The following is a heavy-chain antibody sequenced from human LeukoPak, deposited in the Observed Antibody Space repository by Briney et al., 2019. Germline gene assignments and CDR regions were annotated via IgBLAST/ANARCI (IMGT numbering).Heavy chain of an antibody. J-gene: IGHJ5*02. CDR2: IYYSGST. CDR3: ARVPSTVAFWDNWFDP. Sequence: PSETLSLTCAVSGGSISSSSYYWGWIRQPPGKGLEWIGSIYYSGSTYYNPSLKSRVTISVDTSKNQFSLKLSSVTAADTAVYYCARVPSTVAFWDNWFDPWGQGTLVTVSS. D-gene: IGHD3-3*02. V-gene: IGHV4-39*07. CDR1: GGSISSSSYY.